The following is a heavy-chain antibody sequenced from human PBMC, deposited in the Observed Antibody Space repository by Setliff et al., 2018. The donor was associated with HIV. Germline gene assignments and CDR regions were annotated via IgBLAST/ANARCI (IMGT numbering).Heavy chain of an antibody. CDR3: AREGYYDRADAFDI. CDR2: IYYSGST. J-gene: IGHJ3*02. Sequence: SETLSLTCTVSGGSISSYYWSWIRQPPGKGLEWIGYIYYSGSTNYNPSLKSRVTISVDTSKNQFSPKLSSVTAADTAVYYCAREGYYDRADAFDIWGQGTMVTVSS. D-gene: IGHD3-22*01. CDR1: GGSISSYY. V-gene: IGHV4-59*01.